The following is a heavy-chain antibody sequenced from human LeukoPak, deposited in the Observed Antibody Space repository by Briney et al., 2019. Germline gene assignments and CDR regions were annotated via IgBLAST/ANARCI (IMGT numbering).Heavy chain of an antibody. D-gene: IGHD3-9*01. Sequence: GASVKVSCKASGYTFTGYYMHWVRQSPGQVLEWMGWINPNSGGTNYAQKFQGRVTMTRDTSISTAYMELSRLRSDDTAVYFCEAEDGIRYFDWLFPDDAFDIWGQGTMVTVSS. J-gene: IGHJ3*02. CDR2: INPNSGGT. V-gene: IGHV1-2*02. CDR3: EAEDGIRYFDWLFPDDAFDI. CDR1: GYTFTGYY.